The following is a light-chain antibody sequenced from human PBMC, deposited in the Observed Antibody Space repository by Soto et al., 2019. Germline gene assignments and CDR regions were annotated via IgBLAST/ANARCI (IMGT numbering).Light chain of an antibody. CDR2: ANN. CDR1: SSNIGSPYD. V-gene: IGLV1-40*01. J-gene: IGLJ2*01. Sequence: QLVLTQPPSVSGAPGQRVTISCTGSSSNIGSPYDVHWSLKLPGTAPKLLISANNNRPSGVPDRISGSRSGTSASLAINGLQADDEGDYYCQSYDNDLSASVFGGGNRLTVL. CDR3: QSYDNDLSASV.